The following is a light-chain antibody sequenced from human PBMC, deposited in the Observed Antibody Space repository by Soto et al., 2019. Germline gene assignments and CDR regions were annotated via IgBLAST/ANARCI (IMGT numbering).Light chain of an antibody. CDR3: QQRSNWRGT. V-gene: IGKV3-11*01. CDR1: QSVSSY. Sequence: EIVLTQSPATLSLSPGERATLSCRASQSVSSYLAWYQQKPGQAPRLLIYDASNRATGIPARFSGSGSGTDFTLTISSLKPEDFAVYYCQQRSNWRGTFGQGTKVEIK. J-gene: IGKJ1*01. CDR2: DAS.